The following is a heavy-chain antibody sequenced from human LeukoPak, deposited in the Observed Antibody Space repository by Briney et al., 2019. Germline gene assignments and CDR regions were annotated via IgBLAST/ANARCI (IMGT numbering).Heavy chain of an antibody. V-gene: IGHV1-69*13. CDR2: IIPIFGTA. J-gene: IGHJ4*02. CDR3: ARDHRTYSYDRSGYYGVDY. D-gene: IGHD3-22*01. Sequence: SVKVSCKVSGGTFSSYAISWVRQAPGQGLEWMGGIIPIFGTANYAQNVQGRVTFTADESTRTAYLELSSLRSEDTAVYYCARDHRTYSYDRSGYYGVDYWGQGTLVTVSS. CDR1: GGTFSSYA.